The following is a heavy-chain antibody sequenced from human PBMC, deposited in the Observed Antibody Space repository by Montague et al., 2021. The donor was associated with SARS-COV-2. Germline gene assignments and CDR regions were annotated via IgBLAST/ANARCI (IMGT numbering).Heavy chain of an antibody. CDR1: GGSISSDY. Sequence: SETLSLTCTVSGGSISSDYWTWIRQPPGKGLEWIGFVYYRGTTYYNPSLRGRVTISVDTSSNHFSLTLSSVTAADKAIYYCARHYDHSSRVDSWGQGTLVPVSS. J-gene: IGHJ4*02. CDR3: ARHYDHSSRVDS. D-gene: IGHD3-16*01. V-gene: IGHV4-59*08. CDR2: VYYRGTT.